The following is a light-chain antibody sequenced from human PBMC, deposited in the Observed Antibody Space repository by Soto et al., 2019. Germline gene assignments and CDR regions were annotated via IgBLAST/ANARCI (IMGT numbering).Light chain of an antibody. CDR1: SGHSSYA. CDR2: LNSDGSH. V-gene: IGLV4-69*01. CDR3: QTWGTGLLV. Sequence: QLVLTQSPSASASLGASVKLTCTLSSGHSSYAIAWHQQQPEKGPRYLMKLNSDGSHSKGDGIPDRFSGSSSGAESYLTISSLQSEDEADYYCQTWGTGLLVFGGGTKVTVL. J-gene: IGLJ3*02.